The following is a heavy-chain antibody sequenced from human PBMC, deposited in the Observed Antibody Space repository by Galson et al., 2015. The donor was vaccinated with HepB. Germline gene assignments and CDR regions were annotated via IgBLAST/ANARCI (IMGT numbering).Heavy chain of an antibody. J-gene: IGHJ4*02. Sequence: LRLSCAASGFSFSNYWMSWVRQAPGKGLEWVANIKQDGGEKYYVDSAAGRFIISRDNAKNSLYLQMTSLRADDTAVYYCARDDHRVLLLTYWGQGTLVTVSS. CDR3: ARDDHRVLLLTY. D-gene: IGHD2/OR15-2a*01. CDR2: IKQDGGEK. V-gene: IGHV3-7*03. CDR1: GFSFSNYW.